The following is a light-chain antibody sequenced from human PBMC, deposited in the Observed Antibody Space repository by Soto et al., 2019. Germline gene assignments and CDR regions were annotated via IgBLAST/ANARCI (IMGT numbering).Light chain of an antibody. CDR2: DAS. CDR1: QSVSSY. V-gene: IGKV3-11*01. Sequence: EIVLTQSPATLSLSPVERGTLSFRASQSVSSYLAWYQQKPGQAPRLLIYDASNRATGIPARFSGSGSGTDFTLTISSLEPEDFAVYYCQQRSNWPPPFGPVTKMDIK. CDR3: QQRSNWPPP. J-gene: IGKJ3*01.